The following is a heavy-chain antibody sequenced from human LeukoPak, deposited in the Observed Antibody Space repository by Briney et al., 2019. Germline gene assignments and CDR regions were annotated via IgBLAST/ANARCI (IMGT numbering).Heavy chain of an antibody. D-gene: IGHD2-8*02. CDR1: GYSFTRFG. CDR3: ARDFYHGHCAGLSCFLLDS. V-gene: IGHV1-18*01. Sequence: ASVKVSCKASGYSFTRFGITWVRQAPGQGLEWMGWISALYGHTNYAQKFQGRVTMTTDTSTSTAYMELRSLRSDDTAVYHCARDFYHGHCAGLSCFLLDSWGQGALVIVSS. CDR2: ISALYGHT. J-gene: IGHJ4*02.